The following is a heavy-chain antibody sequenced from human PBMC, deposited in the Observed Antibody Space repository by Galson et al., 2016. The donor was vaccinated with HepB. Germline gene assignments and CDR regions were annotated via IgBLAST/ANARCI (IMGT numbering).Heavy chain of an antibody. D-gene: IGHD2/OR15-2a*01. J-gene: IGHJ4*02. CDR2: DSMDGRRK. CDR3: ARRHEYCPPVGCSVDY. Sequence: SLRLSCAASGLSVSDAYMNWVRQATGKGLEWVAADSMDGRRKFYADSVKGRFTISRDNSNSMLFLQMSSLRADDTAVYYCARRHEYCPPVGCSVDYWGQGTLVSVSS. V-gene: IGHV3-30*03. CDR1: GLSVSDAY.